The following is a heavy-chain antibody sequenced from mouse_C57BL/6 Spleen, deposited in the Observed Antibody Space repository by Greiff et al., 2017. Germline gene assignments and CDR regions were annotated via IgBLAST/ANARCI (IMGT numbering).Heavy chain of an antibody. Sequence: QVHVKQSGAELARPGASVKLSCKASGYTFTSYGISWVKQRTGQGLEWIGEIYPRSGNTYYNEKFKGKATLTADKSSSTAYMELRSLTSEDSAVYFCARSGYYYGSSYFDYWGQGTTLTVSS. CDR3: ARSGYYYGSSYFDY. CDR1: GYTFTSYG. D-gene: IGHD1-1*01. V-gene: IGHV1-81*01. CDR2: IYPRSGNT. J-gene: IGHJ2*01.